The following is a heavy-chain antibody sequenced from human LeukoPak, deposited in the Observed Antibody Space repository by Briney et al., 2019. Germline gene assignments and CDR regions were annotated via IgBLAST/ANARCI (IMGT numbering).Heavy chain of an antibody. CDR3: ARDFSRYSSSWYVSAFYNYMDV. Sequence: PSQTLSLTCTVSGGSISSSSYYWRWIRQPAGKGLEWIGRIYTSGSTNYNPSLKSRVTMSVDTSKNQFSLKLSSVTAADTAVYYCARDFSRYSSSWYVSAFYNYMDVWGKGTTVTISS. J-gene: IGHJ6*03. V-gene: IGHV4-61*02. D-gene: IGHD6-13*01. CDR2: IYTSGST. CDR1: GGSISSSSYY.